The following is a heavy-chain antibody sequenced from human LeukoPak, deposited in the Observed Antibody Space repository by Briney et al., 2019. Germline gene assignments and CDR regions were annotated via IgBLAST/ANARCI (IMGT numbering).Heavy chain of an antibody. CDR1: GYTFTSYD. D-gene: IGHD4-17*01. V-gene: IGHV1-18*03. CDR3: ARGYGWLDP. J-gene: IGHJ5*02. CDR2: INTYNGNT. Sequence: GASVKVACKASGYTFTSYDINWVRQAPGQGLEWMGWINTYNGNTNYAQIFQGRVTMTTDTSTNIAYMELRSLRSDDMAVYYCARGYGWLDPWGQGTLVTVSS.